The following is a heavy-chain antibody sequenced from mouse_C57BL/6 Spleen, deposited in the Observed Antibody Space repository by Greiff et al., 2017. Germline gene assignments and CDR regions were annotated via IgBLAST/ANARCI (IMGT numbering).Heavy chain of an antibody. Sequence: EVQGVESGGGLVQPGGSMKLSCVASGFTFSNYWMNWVRQSPEKGLEWVAQIRLKSDNYATHYAESVKGRFTISRDDSKSSVYLQMNNLRAEDTGIYYCTDNYGSSYWYFDVWGTGTTVTVSS. J-gene: IGHJ1*03. V-gene: IGHV6-3*01. CDR3: TDNYGSSYWYFDV. CDR2: IRLKSDNYAT. D-gene: IGHD1-1*01. CDR1: GFTFSNYW.